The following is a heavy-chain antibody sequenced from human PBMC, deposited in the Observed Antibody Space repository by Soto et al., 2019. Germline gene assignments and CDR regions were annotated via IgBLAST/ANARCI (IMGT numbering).Heavy chain of an antibody. CDR3: ARTTGYISGIDDPESLFDP. Sequence: QVQLVESGGGVVQPGRSLRLSCAASGFTFSSYGMHWVRQAPGKGLEWVAVIWYDGSNKYYADSVKGRFTISRDNSKNTLYLQMNSLRAEDTAVYYCARTTGYISGIDDPESLFDPWGQGTLVTVSS. V-gene: IGHV3-33*01. D-gene: IGHD6-25*01. CDR1: GFTFSSYG. CDR2: IWYDGSNK. J-gene: IGHJ5*02.